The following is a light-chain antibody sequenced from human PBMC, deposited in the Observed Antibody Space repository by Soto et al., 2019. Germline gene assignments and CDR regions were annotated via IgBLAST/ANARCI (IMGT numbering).Light chain of an antibody. V-gene: IGKV3-20*01. CDR3: QQYGSSPLT. Sequence: EIVLTQSPATLSLSPGERATLYCRASQSVRSTYLAWYQQKPGQAPRLLIYGASSRATGIPDRFSGSGSATDFTLTISRLEPEDFAVYYCQQYGSSPLTFGGGTKVDIK. J-gene: IGKJ4*01. CDR2: GAS. CDR1: QSVRSTY.